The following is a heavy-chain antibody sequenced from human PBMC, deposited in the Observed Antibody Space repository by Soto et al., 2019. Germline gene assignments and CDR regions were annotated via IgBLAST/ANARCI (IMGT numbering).Heavy chain of an antibody. Sequence: QVQLVESGGGVVQPGRSLRLSCAASGFTFSSYPMHWVRQAPGKGLEWVAVISYDGSNKYYADSVKGRFTISRDNSKNTLYLQMNSLRDEETAVYYCARGNRHYRDGYNHDYWGQGTLVTVSS. CDR2: ISYDGSNK. D-gene: IGHD5-12*01. CDR1: GFTFSSYP. V-gene: IGHV3-30-3*01. CDR3: ARGNRHYRDGYNHDY. J-gene: IGHJ4*02.